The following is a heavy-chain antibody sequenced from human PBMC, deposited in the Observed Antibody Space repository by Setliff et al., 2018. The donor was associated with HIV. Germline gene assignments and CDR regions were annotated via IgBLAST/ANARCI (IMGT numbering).Heavy chain of an antibody. CDR1: GYTFTNYW. J-gene: IGHJ1*01. V-gene: IGHV5-51*01. D-gene: IGHD4-17*01. Sequence: PGECLKISCKGSGYTFTNYWIGWVRQMPGKGLEWMGIIYPGDSDARYSPSFQGQVTISADKSISTAYLQWTSLKASDTATYYCARMGGRVDMTTATTFGYFQDWGQGTLVTVSS. CDR2: IYPGDSDA. CDR3: ARMGGRVDMTTATTFGYFQD.